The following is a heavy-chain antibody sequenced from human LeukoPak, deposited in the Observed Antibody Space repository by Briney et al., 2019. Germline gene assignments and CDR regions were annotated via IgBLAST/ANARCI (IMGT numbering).Heavy chain of an antibody. CDR1: GYTFTSYY. CDR2: INPSGGST. Sequence: GASVTVSCKASGYTFTSYYMHWVRQAPGQGLEWMGIINPSGGSTSYAQKFQGRVTMTRDTSTSTVYMELSSLRSEDTAVYYCARDSNIVVVPAAIDFDYWGQGTLVTVSS. CDR3: ARDSNIVVVPAAIDFDY. J-gene: IGHJ4*02. D-gene: IGHD2-2*02. V-gene: IGHV1-46*01.